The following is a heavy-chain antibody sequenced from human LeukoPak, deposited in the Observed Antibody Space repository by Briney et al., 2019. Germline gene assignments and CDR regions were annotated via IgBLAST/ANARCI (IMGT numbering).Heavy chain of an antibody. Sequence: PSETLSLTCAVSGGSISSGGYSWSWIRQPPGKGLEWIGYIYHSGSTYYNPSLKSRVTISVDRSKNQFSLKLSSVTAADTAVYYCARGRARYCSGGSCYSRWFDPWGQGTLVTVSS. CDR2: IYHSGST. J-gene: IGHJ5*02. D-gene: IGHD2-15*01. CDR1: GGSISSGGYS. V-gene: IGHV4-30-2*01. CDR3: ARGRARYCSGGSCYSRWFDP.